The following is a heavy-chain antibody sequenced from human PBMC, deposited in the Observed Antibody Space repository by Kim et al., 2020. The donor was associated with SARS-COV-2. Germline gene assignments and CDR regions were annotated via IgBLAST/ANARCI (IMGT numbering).Heavy chain of an antibody. Sequence: GGSLRLSCTASGFTFGDYAMSWFRQAPGKGLEWVGFIRSKAYGGTTEYAASVKGRFTISRDDSKSIAYLQMNSLKTEDTAVYYCTRDEFGDTAIRFDYWGQGTLVTVSS. CDR1: GFTFGDYA. D-gene: IGHD5-18*01. V-gene: IGHV3-49*03. CDR3: TRDEFGDTAIRFDY. CDR2: IRSKAYGGTT. J-gene: IGHJ4*02.